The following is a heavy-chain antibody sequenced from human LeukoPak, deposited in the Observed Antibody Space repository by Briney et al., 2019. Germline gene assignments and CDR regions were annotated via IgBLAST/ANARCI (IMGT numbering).Heavy chain of an antibody. V-gene: IGHV3-23*01. Sequence: SGGSLRLSCVASGFTFSSYAMSRVRQAPGKGLGWGSPICGSGGSTYYADSVKGRFTISRDNSKNTLYLQMNSLRSEDTAVYYCAKVPYFDWLSDFDSWGQGTLVTVSS. D-gene: IGHD3-9*01. J-gene: IGHJ4*02. CDR2: ICGSGGST. CDR1: GFTFSSYA. CDR3: AKVPYFDWLSDFDS.